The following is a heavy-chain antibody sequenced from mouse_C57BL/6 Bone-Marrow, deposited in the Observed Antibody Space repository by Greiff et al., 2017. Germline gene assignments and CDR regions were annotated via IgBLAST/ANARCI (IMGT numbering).Heavy chain of an antibody. V-gene: IGHV1-64*01. CDR1: GYTFTSYW. CDR2: IHPNSGST. Sequence: QVQLQQPGAELVKPGASVKLSCKASGYTFTSYWMHWVKQRPGQGLEWIGMIHPNSGSTNYNEKFKSKATLTVDKSCSTAYMQLSSMTSEDSAVYFCARSPGSSPYWYFDVWGTGTTVTVSS. CDR3: ARSPGSSPYWYFDV. J-gene: IGHJ1*03. D-gene: IGHD1-1*01.